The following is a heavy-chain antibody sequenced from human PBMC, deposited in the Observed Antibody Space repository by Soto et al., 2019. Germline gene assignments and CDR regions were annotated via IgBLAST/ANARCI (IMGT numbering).Heavy chain of an antibody. CDR3: ARDHYDSSGFYNIFFYYYGLGV. V-gene: IGHV3-21*01. CDR2: ISSGRSYI. CDR1: GFTFRSYS. J-gene: IGHJ6*02. D-gene: IGHD3-22*01. Sequence: EVQLVESGGGLVKAGGSLRLSCSASGFTFRSYSMNWGSQAPGKGLEWVSSISSGRSYIYYADSVKGRFTIYRDNAKNSMYLQMNSRRAEDTAVYYCARDHYDSSGFYNIFFYYYGLGVWGPGTTVTVS.